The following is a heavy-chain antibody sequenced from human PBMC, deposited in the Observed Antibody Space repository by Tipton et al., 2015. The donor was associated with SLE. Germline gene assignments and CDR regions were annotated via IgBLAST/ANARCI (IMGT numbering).Heavy chain of an antibody. J-gene: IGHJ4*02. Sequence: GLVKPSETLSLTCAVYGGSFSGYYWSWIRQPPGKGLEWIGEVNDGGNINYNPSLMTRVTISGDTSKDQISLRLNSVTAADTAVYYCARRGSSYGEGFDYWGQGTSVTVSS. CDR3: ARRGSSYGEGFDY. CDR1: GGSFSGYY. CDR2: VNDGGNI. D-gene: IGHD2-2*01. V-gene: IGHV4-34*01.